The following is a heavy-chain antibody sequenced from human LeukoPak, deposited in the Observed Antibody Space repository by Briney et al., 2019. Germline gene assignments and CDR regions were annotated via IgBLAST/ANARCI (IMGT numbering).Heavy chain of an antibody. D-gene: IGHD6-19*01. CDR2: ISYDGSNK. V-gene: IGHV3-30*03. J-gene: IGHJ3*02. Sequence: PGRSLRLSCAASGFTFNNNAMHWVRQAPGKGLEWVAVISYDGSNKYYADSVKGRFTISRDNSKNTLSLQMSSLRVEDTAIYYCARRGGSRGWGAFDIWGQGTIVTVSS. CDR1: GFTFNNNA. CDR3: ARRGGSRGWGAFDI.